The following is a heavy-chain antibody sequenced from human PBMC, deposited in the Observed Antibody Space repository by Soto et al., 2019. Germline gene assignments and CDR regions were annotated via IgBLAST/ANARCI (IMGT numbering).Heavy chain of an antibody. D-gene: IGHD2-2*01. CDR2: ISYSGST. CDR1: GGAINSGANY. Sequence: SETLSLTCNVSGGAINSGANYWSWIRQPPGKGLEWIGYISYSGSTYYNPSLKSRVTISADTSRNQFSLNLRSVTASDTAVYYCVRRSTASYWYFGLWGRGTRGTVS. V-gene: IGHV4-30-4*08. J-gene: IGHJ2*01. CDR3: VRRSTASYWYFGL.